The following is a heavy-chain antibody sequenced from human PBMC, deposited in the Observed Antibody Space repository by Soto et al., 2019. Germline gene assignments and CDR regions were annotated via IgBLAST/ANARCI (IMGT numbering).Heavy chain of an antibody. J-gene: IGHJ5*02. CDR2: IIPVFGTV. CDR1: GGTFSNYA. V-gene: IGHV1-69*01. D-gene: IGHD2-2*02. CDR3: ARDNPYTNIFVNWFDP. Sequence: QVRLVQSGAEVKKPGSSVKVSCKASGGTFSNYAITWLRLAPGQGLEWLGGIIPVFGTVNYAQKFQGRVTITADESTSTAYMELNRLRSEDTAVYYCARDNPYTNIFVNWFDPWGQGTLVIVSA.